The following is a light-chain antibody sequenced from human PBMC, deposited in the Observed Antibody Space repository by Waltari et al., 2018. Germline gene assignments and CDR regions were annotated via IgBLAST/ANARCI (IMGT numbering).Light chain of an antibody. Sequence: DIQMTQSPSSLSAPVRDRVIITCRASQAISIYLNWYQQKPGKAPNLLIYAASTLQRGIPSRFSGSGSGTHFTLTISSLQPEDFATYYCQHSYTTPLTFGGGTKVEI. J-gene: IGKJ4*01. CDR3: QHSYTTPLT. CDR1: QAISIY. V-gene: IGKV1-39*01. CDR2: AAS.